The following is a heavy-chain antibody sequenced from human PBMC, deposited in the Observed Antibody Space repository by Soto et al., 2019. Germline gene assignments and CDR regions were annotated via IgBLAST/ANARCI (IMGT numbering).Heavy chain of an antibody. J-gene: IGHJ4*02. V-gene: IGHV3-74*01. CDR2: INGDGTGT. Sequence: EVQLVESGGGLVQPGGSLRLSCAASGFTFSNYWMHWVRQAPGKGLVWVSRINGDGTGTNYADSVKGQFTISRDNAKNTLYLQMNSLRPEDTAVYYCGRGASGSYRLDYWGQGTLVTVSS. D-gene: IGHD3-10*01. CDR3: GRGASGSYRLDY. CDR1: GFTFSNYW.